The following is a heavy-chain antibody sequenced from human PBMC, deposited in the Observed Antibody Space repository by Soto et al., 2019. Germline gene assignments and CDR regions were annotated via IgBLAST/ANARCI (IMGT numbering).Heavy chain of an antibody. CDR1: GGSISSYY. CDR2: IYYSGST. V-gene: IGHV4-59*01. J-gene: IGHJ4*02. D-gene: IGHD6-13*01. CDR3: ARSGYSRNRYYFDY. Sequence: ASETLSLTCTVSGGSISSYYWSWIRQPPGKGLEWIGYIYYSGSTNYNPSLKSRVTISVDTSKNQFSLKLSSVTAADTAVYYCARSGYSRNRYYFDYWGQGTLVTVSS.